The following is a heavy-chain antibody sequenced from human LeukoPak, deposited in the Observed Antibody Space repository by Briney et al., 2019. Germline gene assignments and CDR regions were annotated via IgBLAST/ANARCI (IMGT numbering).Heavy chain of an antibody. J-gene: IGHJ4*02. Sequence: GGSLRLSCAASGXTFSSYAMSWVRQAPGKGLEWVSSISGSGDNTYYADSVKDRFSISRDNSKTTVSLQMNSLRAEDTAVYYCAKGRGTAVTSAANYWGQGTLVTVSS. CDR2: ISGSGDNT. V-gene: IGHV3-23*01. CDR1: GXTFSSYA. D-gene: IGHD4-17*01. CDR3: AKGRGTAVTSAANY.